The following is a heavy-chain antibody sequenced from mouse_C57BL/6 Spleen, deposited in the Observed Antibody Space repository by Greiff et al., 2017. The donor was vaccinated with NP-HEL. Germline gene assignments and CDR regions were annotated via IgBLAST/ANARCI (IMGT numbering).Heavy chain of an antibody. V-gene: IGHV8-8*01. CDR1: GFSLSTFGMG. CDR3: ARTITTVVARAMDY. Sequence: QVTLKVCGPGILQPSQTLSLTCSFSGFSLSTFGMGVGWIRQPSGKGLEWLAHTWWDDDKYYHPALKSWLTISKDTSKNQLFLKIANVDTADTATYYCARTITTVVARAMDYWGQGTSVTVSS. CDR2: TWWDDDK. J-gene: IGHJ4*01. D-gene: IGHD1-1*01.